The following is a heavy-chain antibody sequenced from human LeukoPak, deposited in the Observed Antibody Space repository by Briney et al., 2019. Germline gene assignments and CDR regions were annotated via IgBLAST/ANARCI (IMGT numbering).Heavy chain of an antibody. CDR2: IKQDGSEK. Sequence: GGSLRLSCAASGFNFSSYWMSWVRQAPGKGLEWVANIKQDGSEKYYVDSVKGRFTISRDNAKKSLYLQMNSLRAEDTAVYYCARSYGEQQGAFDYWGQGTLVTVSS. V-gene: IGHV3-7*04. D-gene: IGHD4-17*01. J-gene: IGHJ4*02. CDR3: ARSYGEQQGAFDY. CDR1: GFNFSSYW.